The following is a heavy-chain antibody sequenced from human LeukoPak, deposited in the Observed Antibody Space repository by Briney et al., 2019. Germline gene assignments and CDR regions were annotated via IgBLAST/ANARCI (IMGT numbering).Heavy chain of an antibody. CDR2: IYPGDADT. V-gene: IGHV5-51*01. D-gene: IGHD1-26*01. CDR1: GYNFTSYW. Sequence: RGESLKISCKGSGYNFTSYWIGWVRQLPGKGLEWMGIIYPGDADTRYSPSFQGQVTISADKSISTAYSQWSSLKASDTAMYYCARHGSMVGATSDYWGQETLVTVSS. CDR3: ARHGSMVGATSDY. J-gene: IGHJ4*02.